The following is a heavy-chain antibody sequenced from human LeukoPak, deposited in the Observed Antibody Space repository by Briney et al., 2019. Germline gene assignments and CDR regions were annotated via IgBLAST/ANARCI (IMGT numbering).Heavy chain of an antibody. CDR1: GFTFSSCS. CDR2: ISSSSSTI. J-gene: IGHJ4*02. CDR3: ARVSGSYYPSSDY. Sequence: PGGSLRLSCAASGFTFSSCSMNWVRQAPGKGLEWVSYISSSSSTIYYADSVKGRFTISRDNAKNPLYLQMNSLRAEDTAVYYCARVSGSYYPSSDYWGQGTLVTVSS. D-gene: IGHD3-10*01. V-gene: IGHV3-48*01.